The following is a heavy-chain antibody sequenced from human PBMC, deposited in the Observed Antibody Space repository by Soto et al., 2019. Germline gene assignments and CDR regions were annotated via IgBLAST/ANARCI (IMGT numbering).Heavy chain of an antibody. CDR2: IHYSGET. J-gene: IGHJ5*02. D-gene: IGHD4-17*01. Sequence: SETLSLTCTVSGGSIISTFYYWGWLRQPPGRGLEWIANIHYSGETHYSPSLKSRVAISVDTSKSQFSLTLDSVTAADTAAYYCARRPDFRDLGWFDPRGQGILVTVS. CDR1: GGSIISTFYY. CDR3: ARRPDFRDLGWFDP. V-gene: IGHV4-39*01.